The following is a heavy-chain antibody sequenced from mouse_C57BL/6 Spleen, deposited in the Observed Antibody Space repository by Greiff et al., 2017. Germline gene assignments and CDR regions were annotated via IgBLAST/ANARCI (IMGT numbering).Heavy chain of an antibody. CDR3: AREALLRPFAD. J-gene: IGHJ3*01. CDR2: ISYDGSN. V-gene: IGHV3-6*01. Sequence: ESGPGLVKPSQSLSLTCSVTGYSITSGYYWNWIRQFPGNKLEWMGYISYDGSNNYNPSLKNRTSITRDTSNNQFFLKLISVTTEDAATYYCAREALLRPFADWGQGTLVTVSA. D-gene: IGHD1-2*01. CDR1: GYSITSGYY.